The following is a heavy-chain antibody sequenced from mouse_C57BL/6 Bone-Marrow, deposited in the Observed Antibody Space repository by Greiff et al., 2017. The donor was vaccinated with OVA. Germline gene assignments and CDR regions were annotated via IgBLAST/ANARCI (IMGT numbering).Heavy chain of an antibody. CDR1: GYSITSGYY. Sequence: EVQRVESGPGLVKPSQSLSLTCSVTGYSITSGYYWNWIRQFPGNKLEWMGYISYDGSNNYNPSLKNRISITRDTSKNQFFLKLNSVTTEDTATYYCARREELGPWFAYWGQGTLVTVSA. D-gene: IGHD4-1*01. CDR3: ARREELGPWFAY. J-gene: IGHJ3*01. CDR2: ISYDGSN. V-gene: IGHV3-6*01.